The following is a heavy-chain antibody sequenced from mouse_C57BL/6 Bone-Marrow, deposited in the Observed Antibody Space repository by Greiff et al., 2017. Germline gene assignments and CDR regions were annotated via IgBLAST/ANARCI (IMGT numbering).Heavy chain of an antibody. CDR1: GFNIKDYY. J-gene: IGHJ2*01. V-gene: IGHV14-1*01. CDR3: TGRLRYYFDY. D-gene: IGHD2-4*01. CDR2: IDPGDGDT. Sequence: VQLQQSGAELVRPGASVKLSCTASGFNIKDYYMHWVKQRPEQGLEWIGRIDPGDGDTESAPKFQGKATMTADTSSTTAYLQLSSLTSEDTAVYYCTGRLRYYFDYWGQGTTLTVSS.